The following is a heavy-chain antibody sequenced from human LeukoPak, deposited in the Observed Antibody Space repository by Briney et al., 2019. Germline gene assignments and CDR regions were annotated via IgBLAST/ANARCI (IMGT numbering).Heavy chain of an antibody. J-gene: IGHJ3*02. CDR1: GFTFSSYA. Sequence: GGSLRLSCAASGFTFSSYAMHWVRQAPGKGLEWVAVVSYDGSNKYYADSVKGRFTISRDNAKNSLYLQMNSLRAEDTAVYYCARDMIVPAAMRHAFDIWGQGTMVTVSS. V-gene: IGHV3-30*04. D-gene: IGHD2-2*01. CDR2: VSYDGSNK. CDR3: ARDMIVPAAMRHAFDI.